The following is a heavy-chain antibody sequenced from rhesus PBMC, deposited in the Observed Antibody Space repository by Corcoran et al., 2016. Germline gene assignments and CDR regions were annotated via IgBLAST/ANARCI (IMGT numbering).Heavy chain of an antibody. CDR2: IYGKRAST. CDR3: ARGRAAAGSLDY. Sequence: VQLQESGPGLVKPAETLSLTCAVSGGSISGGYYWGGIRQHPGEGLEWIGHIYGKRASTYSNPSLKSRVTISTDTSKNQFSLKLSSVTAADTAVYYCARGRAAAGSLDYWGQGVLVTVSS. CDR1: GGSISGGYY. J-gene: IGHJ4*01. D-gene: IGHD6-31*01. V-gene: IGHV4S7*01.